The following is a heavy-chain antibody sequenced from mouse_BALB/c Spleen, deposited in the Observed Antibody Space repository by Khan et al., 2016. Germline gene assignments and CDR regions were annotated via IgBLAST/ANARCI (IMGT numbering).Heavy chain of an antibody. CDR2: INPDSSTI. CDR1: GFDFSRYW. Sequence: EVQLQESGGGLVQPGVSLKLSCAASGFDFSRYWMSWVRQAPGKGLEWIGEINPDSSTINYTPSLKDKFIISRDNAKNTLYLQMSKVRSEDTSLYYLSTLDYYVLGAYWGQGTLVTVSA. CDR3: STLDYYVLGAY. D-gene: IGHD1-1*01. J-gene: IGHJ3*01. V-gene: IGHV4-1*02.